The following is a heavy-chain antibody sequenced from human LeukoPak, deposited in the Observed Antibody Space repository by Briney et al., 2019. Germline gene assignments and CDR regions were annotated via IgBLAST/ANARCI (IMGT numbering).Heavy chain of an antibody. CDR2: ISSRGST. CDR3: ARLNPLEHLFSFYFDS. V-gene: IGHV4-39*01. CDR1: GDSISNGHYY. J-gene: IGHJ4*02. D-gene: IGHD3-3*01. Sequence: SETLSLTCSVSGDSISNGHYYWGWIRQPPGKGLEWLATISSRGSTFYNPSLKSRVTISVDTSKNQISLNLSSVTASDTSLYYCARLNPLEHLFSFYFDSWGQGILATASS.